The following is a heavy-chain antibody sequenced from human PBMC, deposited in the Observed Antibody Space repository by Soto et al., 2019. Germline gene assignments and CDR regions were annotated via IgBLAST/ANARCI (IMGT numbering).Heavy chain of an antibody. Sequence: SVKVSCKASGGTFSSYAISWVRQAPGQGLEWMGGIIPIFGTADYAQKFQGRVTITADESTSTAYMELSSLRSEDTAVYYCAVSTTLESPSQWLFYFQHWGQGTLVTVSS. CDR1: GGTFSSYA. D-gene: IGHD3-22*01. V-gene: IGHV1-69*13. J-gene: IGHJ1*01. CDR3: AVSTTLESPSQWLFYFQH. CDR2: IIPIFGTA.